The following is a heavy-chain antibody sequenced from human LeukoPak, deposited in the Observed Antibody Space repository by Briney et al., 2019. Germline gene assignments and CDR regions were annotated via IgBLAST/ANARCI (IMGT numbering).Heavy chain of an antibody. V-gene: IGHV4-59*08. CDR3: ARLVCDSRGYYFDY. D-gene: IGHD3-22*01. Sequence: SETLSLTCTVSGDSISTYYWSWIRQPPGKGLEWIGYIRYSGSANYNPSLRSRVTISIDTSKNQFSLKLSSVTAADTAVYHCARLVCDSRGYYFDYWGQGTLVTVSS. CDR1: GDSISTYY. CDR2: IRYSGSA. J-gene: IGHJ4*02.